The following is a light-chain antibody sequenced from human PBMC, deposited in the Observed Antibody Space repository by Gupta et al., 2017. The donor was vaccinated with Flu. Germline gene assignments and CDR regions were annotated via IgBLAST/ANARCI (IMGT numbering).Light chain of an antibody. CDR1: QSVSSSY. CDR3: QQYGSSPPDS. V-gene: IGKV3-20*01. J-gene: IGKJ2*03. Sequence: ELVLTQSPGTLSLSPGERATLSCRASQSVSSSYLAWYKQKPGQAPRLLIYGASSRATGIPDRFSGSGSGTDLTLTISRREPEDFAVYYCQQYGSSPPDSFGQGTKLEIK. CDR2: GAS.